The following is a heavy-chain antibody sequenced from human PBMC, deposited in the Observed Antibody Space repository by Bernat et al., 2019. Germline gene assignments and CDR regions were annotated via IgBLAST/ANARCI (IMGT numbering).Heavy chain of an antibody. CDR1: GFTFSSYW. CDR3: AREETRGRDAFDM. V-gene: IGHV3-74*01. Sequence: EVQLVESGGGLVQPGGSLRLSCTASGFTFSSYWMHWVRQAPGKGLVWVSRINTDARSTNYADFVKGRFTISRDNAKNTWYLEMNSLRAEDTAVYYCAREETRGRDAFDMWGQGTMITVSS. CDR2: INTDARST. D-gene: IGHD3-16*01. J-gene: IGHJ3*02.